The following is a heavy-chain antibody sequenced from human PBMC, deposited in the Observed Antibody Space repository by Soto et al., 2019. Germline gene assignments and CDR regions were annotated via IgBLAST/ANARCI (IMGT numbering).Heavy chain of an antibody. CDR3: ARDTGGYCSSTSCYTDYYYYGMDV. V-gene: IGHV1-18*04. J-gene: IGHJ6*02. CDR2: ISAYNGNT. D-gene: IGHD2-2*02. CDR1: GYTFTNYG. Sequence: QVQLVQSGAEVKKPGASVKVSCKASGYTFTNYGITWVRQAPGQGLEWMGWISAYNGNTNYAQKLQGRVTMTTDTSTSTAYMELRSLRSDDTAVYYCARDTGGYCSSTSCYTDYYYYGMDVWGQGTTVTVSS.